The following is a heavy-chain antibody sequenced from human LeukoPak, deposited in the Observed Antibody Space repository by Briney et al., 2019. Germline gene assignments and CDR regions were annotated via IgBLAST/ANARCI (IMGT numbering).Heavy chain of an antibody. CDR3: ARSGDYQLLF. CDR1: GFTVSSNY. J-gene: IGHJ4*02. D-gene: IGHD2-2*01. CDR2: INHSGST. Sequence: PGGSLRLSCAASGFTVSSNYMSWIRQPPGKGLEWIGEINHSGSTKYNPSLKSRVTLSVDTSKNQFSLKLTSVTAADTAVYYCARSGDYQLLFGGQGTLVTVSS. V-gene: IGHV4-34*01.